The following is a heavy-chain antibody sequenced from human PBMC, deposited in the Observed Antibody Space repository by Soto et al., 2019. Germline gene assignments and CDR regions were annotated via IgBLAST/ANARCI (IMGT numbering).Heavy chain of an antibody. J-gene: IGHJ4*02. CDR1: GYTFTSYG. CDR2: ISAYNGNT. D-gene: IGHD6-19*01. CDR3: ARTQDSGWHVGEYFDY. V-gene: IGHV1-18*01. Sequence: ASVKVSCKASGYTFTSYGISWVRQAPGQGLEWMGWISAYNGNTNYAQKFQGRVTMTTDTSTSTAYMELRSLRSDDTAVYYCARTQDSGWHVGEYFDYWGQGTPVTVSX.